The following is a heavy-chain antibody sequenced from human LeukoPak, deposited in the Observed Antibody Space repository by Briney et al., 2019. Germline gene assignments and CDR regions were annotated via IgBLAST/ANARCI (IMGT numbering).Heavy chain of an antibody. V-gene: IGHV1-2*02. CDR3: ARGFSGSSRDWFDP. CDR2: INPDTGGT. Sequence: GASVKVSCKASGYSFTGYYMHWVRQAPGQGLEWMGWINPDTGGTNYAQKFQGGVTMTRDMSTSTAYMELSRLKSDDTAVYYCARGFSGSSRDWFDPWGQGTLVTVSS. CDR1: GYSFTGYY. J-gene: IGHJ5*02. D-gene: IGHD1-26*01.